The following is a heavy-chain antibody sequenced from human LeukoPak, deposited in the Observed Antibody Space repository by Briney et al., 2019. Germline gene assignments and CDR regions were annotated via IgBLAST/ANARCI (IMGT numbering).Heavy chain of an antibody. J-gene: IGHJ4*02. D-gene: IGHD6-13*01. CDR1: GGSFSDYY. CDR2: INPSGGT. Sequence: SETLSLTCGVRGGSFSDYYWSWIRQTPGKGLEWIGDINPSGGTSYNPSLKGRLTISVDTSKNQFSLKLTSVTAADTALYYCARLGLYTSSWYRFYYFDYWGPGTLVTVSS. V-gene: IGHV4-34*01. CDR3: ARLGLYTSSWYRFYYFDY.